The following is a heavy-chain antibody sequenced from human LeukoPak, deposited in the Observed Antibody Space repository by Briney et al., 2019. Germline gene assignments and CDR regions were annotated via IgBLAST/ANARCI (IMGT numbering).Heavy chain of an antibody. CDR2: IIAYNGNT. CDR1: GYTFTSYC. CDR3: ARAPYYYDSSGYSPFDY. J-gene: IGHJ4*02. Sequence: GASVKVSCKASGYTFTSYCISWVRQAPGQGLEWMGWIIAYNGNTNYAQKLQGRVTMTTDTSTSTAYMELRSLRSDDTAVYYCARAPYYYDSSGYSPFDYWGQGTLVTVSS. V-gene: IGHV1-18*01. D-gene: IGHD3-22*01.